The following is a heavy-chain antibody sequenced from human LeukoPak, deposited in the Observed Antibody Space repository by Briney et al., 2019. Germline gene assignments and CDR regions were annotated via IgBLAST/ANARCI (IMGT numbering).Heavy chain of an antibody. CDR3: ARDRGTGYSSSWYSAFDI. CDR1: GGTFSSYA. Sequence: SVKVSCKASGGTFSSYAISWVRQAPGQGLEWMGGIIPIFGTANYAQKFQGRVTITADESTSTAYMELSSLRSEDTAVYYCARDRGTGYSSSWYSAFDIWGQGTMVTVAS. J-gene: IGHJ3*02. D-gene: IGHD6-13*01. CDR2: IIPIFGTA. V-gene: IGHV1-69*13.